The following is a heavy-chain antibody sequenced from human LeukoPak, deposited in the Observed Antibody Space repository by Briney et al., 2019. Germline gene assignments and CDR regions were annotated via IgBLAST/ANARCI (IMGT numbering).Heavy chain of an antibody. Sequence: GGSLRLSCAASGFTFSSYWMHWVRQAPGKGLVWVSRINSDGSSTSYADSVKGRFTISRDNAKNTLYLQMNSLRAEDTAVYYCAREFRYIVGAMYHDAFDIWGQGTMVTVSS. D-gene: IGHD1-26*01. V-gene: IGHV3-74*01. J-gene: IGHJ3*02. CDR1: GFTFSSYW. CDR3: AREFRYIVGAMYHDAFDI. CDR2: INSDGSST.